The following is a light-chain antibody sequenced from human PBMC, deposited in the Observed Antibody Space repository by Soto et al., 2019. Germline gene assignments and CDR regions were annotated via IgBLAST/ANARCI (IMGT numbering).Light chain of an antibody. CDR1: QGISNY. Sequence: DIQMTQSPSSLSASVGDRVTITCRASQGISNYLAWYQHKPGKVPKLLIYAASTLQSGVPSRFGGSGSGTDFTLTISSLQPEDVATYYCQKYNSGPWTFGQGAKVEIK. J-gene: IGKJ1*01. CDR3: QKYNSGPWT. CDR2: AAS. V-gene: IGKV1-27*01.